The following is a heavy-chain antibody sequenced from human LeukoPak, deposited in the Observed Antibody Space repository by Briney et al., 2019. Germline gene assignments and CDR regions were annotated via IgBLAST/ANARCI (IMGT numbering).Heavy chain of an antibody. J-gene: IGHJ4*02. D-gene: IGHD3-16*02. CDR2: MNPNSGNT. CDR1: GYTFTSYD. CDR3: AVDYDCVWGSYRYPY. Sequence: ASVKVSCKASGYTFTSYDINWVRQATGQGLEWMGWMNPNSGNTGYAQKFQGRVTMTRNTSISTAYMELSSLRSEDTAVYYCAVDYDCVWGSYRYPYWGQGTLVTVSS. V-gene: IGHV1-8*01.